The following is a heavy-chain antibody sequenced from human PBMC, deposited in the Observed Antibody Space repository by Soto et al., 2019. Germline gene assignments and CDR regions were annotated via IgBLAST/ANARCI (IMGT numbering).Heavy chain of an antibody. V-gene: IGHV1-3*01. CDR2: INSGNANT. CDR1: GYTFTGYA. J-gene: IGHJ3*02. CDR3: ARDNLIQLWFWSNAFDI. Sequence: SVKVSCKASGYTFTGYAMHWVRQASGQRLEWMGWINSGNANTKYSQKFQCRVSITRDTSASTAYMELSSLRSEDMDEYDCARDNLIQLWFWSNAFDIWGKGTRGTV. D-gene: IGHD5-18*01.